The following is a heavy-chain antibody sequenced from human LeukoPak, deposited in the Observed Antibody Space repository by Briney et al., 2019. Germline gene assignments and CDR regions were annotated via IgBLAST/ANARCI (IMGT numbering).Heavy chain of an antibody. Sequence: SETLSFTCTVSGGSISSYYWSWIRQPPGKGLEWIGYIYYSGSTNYNPSLKSRVTISVDTSKNQFSLKLSSVTAADTAVYYCARLYCIDYGDYVGETYFDYWGQGTLVTVSS. CDR2: IYYSGST. CDR3: ARLYCIDYGDYVGETYFDY. CDR1: GGSISSYY. V-gene: IGHV4-59*08. J-gene: IGHJ4*02. D-gene: IGHD4-17*01.